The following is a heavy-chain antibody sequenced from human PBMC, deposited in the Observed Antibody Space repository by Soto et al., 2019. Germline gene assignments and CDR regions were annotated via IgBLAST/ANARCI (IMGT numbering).Heavy chain of an antibody. CDR2: VSASGSIT. CDR1: GFTFSSYD. D-gene: IGHD2-15*01. CDR3: AKGDCSGGRCYRGFDY. J-gene: IGHJ4*02. V-gene: IGHV3-23*01. Sequence: EVQVLESGGGLVQPGGSLRLSCAASGFTFSSYDMNWVRQAPGKGLEWVSGVSASGSITSYADSAKGRFTISRDNAKNTVFLQRTGLRAEDTAVYFCAKGDCSGGRCYRGFDYWGQGTLVTVSS.